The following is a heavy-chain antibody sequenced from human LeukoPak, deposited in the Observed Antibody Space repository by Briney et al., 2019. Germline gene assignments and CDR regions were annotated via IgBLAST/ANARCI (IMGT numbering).Heavy chain of an antibody. CDR2: IYYSGST. CDR3: ARVPRWLGDSHFDY. J-gene: IGHJ4*02. D-gene: IGHD6-19*01. Sequence: SQTLSLTCTVSGGSISSGGYYWSWIRQHPGKGLEWIGYIYYSGSTYYNPSLKSRVTTSVDTSKNQFSLKLSSVTAADTAVYYCARVPRWLGDSHFDYWGQGTLVTVSP. CDR1: GGSISSGGYY. V-gene: IGHV4-31*03.